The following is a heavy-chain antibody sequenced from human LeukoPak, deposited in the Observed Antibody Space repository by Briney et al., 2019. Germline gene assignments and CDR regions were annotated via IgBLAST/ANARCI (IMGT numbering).Heavy chain of an antibody. CDR2: ISSSSSYI. Sequence: GGSLRLSCAASGFTFGSYSMNWVRQAPGKGLEWVSSISSSSSYIYYADSVKGRFTISRDNAKNSLYLQMNSLRAEDTAVYYCARVRAAALDYWGQGTLVTVSS. CDR1: GFTFGSYS. D-gene: IGHD6-13*01. V-gene: IGHV3-21*01. CDR3: ARVRAAALDY. J-gene: IGHJ4*02.